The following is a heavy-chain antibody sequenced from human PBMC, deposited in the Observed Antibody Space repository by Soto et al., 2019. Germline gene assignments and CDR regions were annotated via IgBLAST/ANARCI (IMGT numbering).Heavy chain of an antibody. J-gene: IGHJ6*02. V-gene: IGHV3-30*09. CDR1: GFTFSSYA. CDR3: ARALSQRRIQLWSSPEAYYYYYGMDV. CDR2: ISYDGSNK. D-gene: IGHD5-18*01. Sequence: QVQLVESGGGVVQPGRSLRLSCAASGFTFSSYAMHWVRQAPGKGLEWVAVISYDGSNKYYADSVKGRFAISRDNSKNTLYLQMNSLRAEDTAVYYCARALSQRRIQLWSSPEAYYYYYGMDVWGQGTTVTVSS.